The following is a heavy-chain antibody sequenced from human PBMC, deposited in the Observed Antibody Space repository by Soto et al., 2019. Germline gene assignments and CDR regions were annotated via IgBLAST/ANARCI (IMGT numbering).Heavy chain of an antibody. V-gene: IGHV2-5*01. D-gene: IGHD1-26*01. J-gene: IGHJ4*02. CDR2: IFWNDDE. CDR3: TQIYGSGSWGWYFHS. CDR1: GFSLTTTGVG. Sequence: KESGPSLVKPTETLTLTCTFSGFSLTTTGVGVGWVRQPPGKALEWLTVIFWNDDERYSPSLKTRVTVAKDTSKNQVVVTMTNMGPVDTATYYCTQIYGSGSWGWYFHSWGQGNPVTVSS.